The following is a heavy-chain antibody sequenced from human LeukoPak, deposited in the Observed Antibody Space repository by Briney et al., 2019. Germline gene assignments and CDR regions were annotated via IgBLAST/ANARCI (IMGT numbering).Heavy chain of an antibody. CDR2: ISWNSGSI. CDR3: AKDIAPYGDYVTGQFDY. V-gene: IGHV3-9*01. CDR1: GFTFDDYA. Sequence: QPGRSLRLSCAASGFTFDDYAMHWVRQAPGKGLEWVSGISWNSGSIGYADSVKGRFIISRDNAKNSLYLQMNSLRAEDTALYYCAKDIAPYGDYVTGQFDYWGQGTLVTVSS. D-gene: IGHD4-17*01. J-gene: IGHJ4*02.